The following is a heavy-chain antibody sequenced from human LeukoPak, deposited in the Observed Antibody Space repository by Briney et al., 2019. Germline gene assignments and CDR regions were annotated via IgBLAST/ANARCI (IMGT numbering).Heavy chain of an antibody. J-gene: IGHJ3*02. D-gene: IGHD3-22*01. CDR3: AKDLVRITMIVADRGHAFDI. CDR2: IRYDGSNK. CDR1: GFTFSSYG. V-gene: IGHV3-30*02. Sequence: PGGSLRLSCAASGFTFSSYGMHWVRQAPGKGLEWVAFIRYDGSNKYYADSVKGRFTISRDNSKNTLYLQMNSLRAEDTAVYYCAKDLVRITMIVADRGHAFDIWGQGTMVTVSS.